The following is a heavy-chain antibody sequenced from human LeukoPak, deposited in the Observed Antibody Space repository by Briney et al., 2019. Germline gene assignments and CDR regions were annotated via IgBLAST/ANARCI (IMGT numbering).Heavy chain of an antibody. CDR2: INPNSGGT. Sequence: ASVKVSCKASGYTFTGYYMHSVRQAPGQRLEWMGWINPNSGGTNYAQKFQGRLTMTSDTSISTPCMELRRLRSGDTAVYYCAREEGDIVVVPGHNWFDPWGQGTLVTVSS. J-gene: IGHJ5*02. V-gene: IGHV1-2*02. CDR3: AREEGDIVVVPGHNWFDP. CDR1: GYTFTGYY. D-gene: IGHD2-2*01.